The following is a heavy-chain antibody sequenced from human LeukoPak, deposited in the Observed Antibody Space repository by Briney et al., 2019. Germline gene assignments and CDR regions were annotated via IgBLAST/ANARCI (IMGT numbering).Heavy chain of an antibody. CDR2: INCNSGAT. J-gene: IGHJ3*02. CDR3: ARKPLDYYETLNACDI. D-gene: IGHD3-22*01. CDR1: GYTFTGHY. Sequence: ASVKVSCKASGYTFTGHYIHWVRQVPGQGLEWMGWINCNSGATKYAEKFQGRVTMTRDRPMRTAYMELSRLRSDDTAVYFCARKPLDYYETLNACDIWGQGTMVTVSS. V-gene: IGHV1-2*02.